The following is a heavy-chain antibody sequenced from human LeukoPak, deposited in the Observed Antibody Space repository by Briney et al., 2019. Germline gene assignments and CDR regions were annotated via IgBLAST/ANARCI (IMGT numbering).Heavy chain of an antibody. D-gene: IGHD2-8*01. V-gene: IGHV3-11*04. CDR1: GGSISSGGYY. Sequence: LSLTCTVSGGSISSGGYYWSWIRQHPGKGLEWVSYISSSSSTIYYADSVKGRFTISRDNAKNSLYLQMNSLRAEDTAVYYCASRSCTNGVCYFDYWGQGTLVTVSS. CDR2: ISSSSSTI. J-gene: IGHJ4*02. CDR3: ASRSCTNGVCYFDY.